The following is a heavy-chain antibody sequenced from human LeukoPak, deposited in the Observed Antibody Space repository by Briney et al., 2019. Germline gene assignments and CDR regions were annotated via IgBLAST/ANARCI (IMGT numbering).Heavy chain of an antibody. CDR3: TRVGYIDEGIDY. V-gene: IGHV3-7*04. D-gene: IGHD5-24*01. CDR2: IKQDGSKK. CDR1: GFTFTSYS. Sequence: GGSLRLSCAASGFTFTSYSMSWVRQAPGKGLEWVANIKQDGSKKSYVDSVKGRFTISRDNAKNSLYLQMNSLRAEDTAIYYCTRVGYIDEGIDYWGQGTLVTVSS. J-gene: IGHJ4*02.